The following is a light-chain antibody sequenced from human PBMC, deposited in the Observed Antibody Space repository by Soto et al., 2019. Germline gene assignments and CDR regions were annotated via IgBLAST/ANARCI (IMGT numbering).Light chain of an antibody. J-gene: IGKJ2*01. V-gene: IGKV3-15*01. CDR2: GAS. CDR1: QSVSNN. CDR3: QQYNNWPPYT. Sequence: DTVMTQSPATLSVSPGERATLSCWASQSVSNNLAWYQQKPGQAPRLLIYGASTMATGIPARFSGSGSGTEFSLTISSLQSEDFAVYYCQQYNNWPPYTFGQGTKLEIK.